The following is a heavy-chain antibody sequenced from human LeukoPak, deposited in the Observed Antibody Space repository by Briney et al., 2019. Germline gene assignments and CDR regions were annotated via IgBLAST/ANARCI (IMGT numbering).Heavy chain of an antibody. CDR2: LQYDGSSK. J-gene: IGHJ3*02. CDR1: GFTFRTSG. D-gene: IGHD5-18*01. V-gene: IGHV3-30*02. Sequence: GGSLRLSYAASGFTFRTSGMHWVRQAPDKGLEWVAFLQYDGSSKYYADSVKGRFTVSRDNSKNTLFLQMNSLRADDTAVYYCAGESGRIQPRAFDIWGQGTMVTVSS. CDR3: AGESGRIQPRAFDI.